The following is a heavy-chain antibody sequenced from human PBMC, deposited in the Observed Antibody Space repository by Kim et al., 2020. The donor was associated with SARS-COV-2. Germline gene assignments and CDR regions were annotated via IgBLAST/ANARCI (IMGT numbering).Heavy chain of an antibody. Sequence: GGSLRLSCAASGFTFSSYWMHWVRQAPGKGLVWVSRINSDGSSTSYADSVKGRFTISRDNAKNTLYLQMNSLRAEDTAVYYCATRWLVAHNAFDIWGQGTMVTVSS. D-gene: IGHD6-19*01. CDR2: INSDGSST. V-gene: IGHV3-74*01. CDR3: ATRWLVAHNAFDI. J-gene: IGHJ3*02. CDR1: GFTFSSYW.